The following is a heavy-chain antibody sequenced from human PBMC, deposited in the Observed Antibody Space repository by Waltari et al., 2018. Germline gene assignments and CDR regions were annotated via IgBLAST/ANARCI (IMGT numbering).Heavy chain of an antibody. CDR3: ARGKSTSFYNWFDP. CDR2: INEGGST. J-gene: IGHJ5*02. Sequence: QVQLRQWGAGLLKPSETLSLTCGVSGGSLSGYYWAWLRQPPGKGLEWIGEINEGGSTNYNPSLKSRVTISLDGSTNQFSLKVTSVTAADAALYYCARGKSTSFYNWFDPWAQGTLVAVSS. D-gene: IGHD2-2*01. CDR1: GGSLSGYY. V-gene: IGHV4-34*02.